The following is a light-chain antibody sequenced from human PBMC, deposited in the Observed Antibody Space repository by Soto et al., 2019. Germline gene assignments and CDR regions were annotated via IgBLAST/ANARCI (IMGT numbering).Light chain of an antibody. J-gene: IGLJ1*01. V-gene: IGLV1-44*01. Sequence: QPVLTQPHSASGTPGQRVTISCSGSSSNIGTSSVHWFQQLPGTAPKRLISTTNQRPSEVPERFSGSKSGTSASLAISGLQSEDEADYYCAAWDDSLNGHVFGTGTKLTVL. CDR3: AAWDDSLNGHV. CDR2: TTN. CDR1: SSNIGTSS.